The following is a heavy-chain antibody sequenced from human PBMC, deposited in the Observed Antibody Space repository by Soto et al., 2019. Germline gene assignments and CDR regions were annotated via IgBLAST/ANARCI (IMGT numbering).Heavy chain of an antibody. Sequence: GGSLRLSCAASGFTFSSYAMSWVRQAPGKGLEWVSAISGSGGSTYYADSVKGRFTISRDNSKNTLYLQMNSLRAEDTAVYYCAKLRFLEWLNHFEYFQLWAQGTLVTVSS. CDR3: AKLRFLEWLNHFEYFQL. CDR1: GFTFSSYA. V-gene: IGHV3-23*01. D-gene: IGHD3-3*01. CDR2: ISGSGGST. J-gene: IGHJ1*01.